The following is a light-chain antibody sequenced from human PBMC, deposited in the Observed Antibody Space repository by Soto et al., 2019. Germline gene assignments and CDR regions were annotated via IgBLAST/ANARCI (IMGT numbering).Light chain of an antibody. CDR2: GAS. CDR3: QQYSISLWT. CDR1: QSISSSY. V-gene: IGKV3-20*01. Sequence: ETVLAKSPGTPSLSPGERATLSCRASQSISSSYLAWYQQKPGQAPRRLVYGASSRATGIPDRFSGSGSGTDFTLTISRMEPEDFALYYCQQYSISLWTFGQ. J-gene: IGKJ1*01.